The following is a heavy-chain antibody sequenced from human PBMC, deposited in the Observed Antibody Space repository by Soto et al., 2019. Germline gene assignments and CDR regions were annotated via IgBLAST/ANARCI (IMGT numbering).Heavy chain of an antibody. V-gene: IGHV3-30-3*01. CDR3: ASDRFQYYYDSSGHPGPVAKRDYMVY. CDR1: GFAFSMYA. Sequence: LRLSCAASGFAFSMYAMHCVRQAPVKGLDWVAVISYDGSNKYYADSVKGRFTISRDNSKNTLYLQMNSLRAEDTAVYYCASDRFQYYYDSSGHPGPVAKRDYMVYWGQGTLVTVS. D-gene: IGHD3-22*01. CDR2: ISYDGSNK. J-gene: IGHJ4*02.